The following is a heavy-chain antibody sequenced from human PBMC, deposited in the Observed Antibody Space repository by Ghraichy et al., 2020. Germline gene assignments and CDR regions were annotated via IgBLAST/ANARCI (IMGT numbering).Heavy chain of an antibody. CDR1: GDSISSGAFY. V-gene: IGHV4-31*03. Sequence: SQTLSLTCTVSGDSISSGAFYWSWIRQHPGKGPEWIAYIYYSGSTYYNPSLKSRVTISLDTSKNQFSLKLSSVTAADTAGYYCARVGDTNYPYFDYWGQGTLVTVSS. J-gene: IGHJ4*02. CDR3: ARVGDTNYPYFDY. CDR2: IYYSGST. D-gene: IGHD4-11*01.